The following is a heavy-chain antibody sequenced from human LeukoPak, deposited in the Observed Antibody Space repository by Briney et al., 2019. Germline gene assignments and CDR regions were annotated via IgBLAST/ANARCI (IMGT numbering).Heavy chain of an antibody. CDR3: AKDQALAVAGHFDY. J-gene: IGHJ4*02. CDR1: GFTFSSYG. D-gene: IGHD6-19*01. V-gene: IGHV3-30*18. CDR2: ISYDGSNK. Sequence: GGSLRLSCAASGFTFSSYGMHWVRQAPGKGLEWVAVISYDGSNKYYVDSVKGRFTISRDNSKNTLYLQMNSLRAEDTAVYYCAKDQALAVAGHFDYWGQGTLVTVSS.